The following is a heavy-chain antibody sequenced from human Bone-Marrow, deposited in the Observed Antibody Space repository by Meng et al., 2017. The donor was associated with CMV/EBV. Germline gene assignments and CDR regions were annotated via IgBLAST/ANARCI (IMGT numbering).Heavy chain of an antibody. Sequence: ASVKVSCKASGYNFNRYGLTWVRQAPGQGLEWMGWTSGEDGRTSYAQKFHDRVTMTSDTSTSTAYIELRSLRSDDTAVYFCAKDSIFGVVNGMDVWGQGTTVTVSS. V-gene: IGHV1-18*01. D-gene: IGHD3-3*01. CDR1: GYNFNRYG. CDR2: TSGEDGRT. J-gene: IGHJ6*02. CDR3: AKDSIFGVVNGMDV.